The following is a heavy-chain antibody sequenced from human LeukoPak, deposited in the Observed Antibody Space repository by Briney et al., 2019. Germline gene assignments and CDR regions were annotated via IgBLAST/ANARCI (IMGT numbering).Heavy chain of an antibody. Sequence: ASVKVSCKASGYTFTSYYMHWVRQAPGEGLEWMGIINPTGGSTSYAQKFQGRVTMTRDTSTSTVYMELSSLRSEDTAVYYCAQGGLRQQLFLWGQGTLVTVSS. D-gene: IGHD6-6*01. V-gene: IGHV1-46*03. CDR3: AQGGLRQQLFL. J-gene: IGHJ4*02. CDR1: GYTFTSYY. CDR2: INPTGGST.